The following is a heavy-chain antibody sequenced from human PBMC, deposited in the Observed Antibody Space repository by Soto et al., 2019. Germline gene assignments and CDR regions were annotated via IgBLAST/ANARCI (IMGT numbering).Heavy chain of an antibody. CDR3: ARGVIAVAGKRRRKEVNGGMDV. CDR1: GGSFSGYY. D-gene: IGHD6-19*01. CDR2: INHSGST. V-gene: IGHV4-34*01. J-gene: IGHJ6*02. Sequence: QVQLQQWGAGLLKPSETLSLTCAVYGGSFSGYYWSWIRQPPGKGLEWIGEINHSGSTNYNPSLKSRVTISVDTSKNQFSLKLSSVTAADTAVYYCARGVIAVAGKRRRKEVNGGMDVWGQGTTVTVSS.